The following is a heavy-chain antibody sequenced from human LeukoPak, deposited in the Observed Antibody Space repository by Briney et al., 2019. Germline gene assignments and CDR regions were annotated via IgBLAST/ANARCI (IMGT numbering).Heavy chain of an antibody. CDR3: ARRSYDGSGYYYVDY. J-gene: IGHJ4*02. CDR2: ISSGGST. CDR1: GGSISSSGYY. D-gene: IGHD3-22*01. Sequence: SETLSLTCTVSGGSISSSGYYWGRIRQPPGKGLEWIGSISSGGSTHYIPSLKSRVTISVDTPKNQFSLKLSSVTAADTAVYYCARRSYDGSGYYYVDYWGQGTLVTVSS. V-gene: IGHV4-39*01.